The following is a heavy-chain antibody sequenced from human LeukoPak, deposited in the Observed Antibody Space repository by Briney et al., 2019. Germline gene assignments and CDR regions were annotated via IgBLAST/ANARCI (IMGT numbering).Heavy chain of an antibody. D-gene: IGHD6-6*01. CDR1: GGSISSDY. Sequence: SETLSLTCTVSGGSISSDYWSWIRQPPGQGLEWICYSYYSGSTNYNPSLKSRVNISVDTSKKQFSLKLTSVTAADTAVYFCARDRSGYISSSDSYYYYMDVWGKGTTVTVSS. J-gene: IGHJ6*03. V-gene: IGHV4-59*01. CDR3: ARDRSGYISSSDSYYYYMDV. CDR2: SYYSGST.